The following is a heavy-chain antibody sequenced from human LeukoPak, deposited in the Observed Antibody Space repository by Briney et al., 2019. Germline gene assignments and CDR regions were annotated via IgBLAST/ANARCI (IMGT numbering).Heavy chain of an antibody. D-gene: IGHD1-26*01. CDR1: GGTFSSYA. J-gene: IGHJ4*02. Sequence: ASVKVSCKASGGTFSSYAISWVRQAPGQGLEWMGWINTNTGNPTYAQGFTGRFVFSLDTSVSTAYLQISSLKAEDTAVYYCARGFSGSYKTFDYWGQGTLVTVSS. CDR3: ARGFSGSYKTFDY. V-gene: IGHV7-4-1*02. CDR2: INTNTGNP.